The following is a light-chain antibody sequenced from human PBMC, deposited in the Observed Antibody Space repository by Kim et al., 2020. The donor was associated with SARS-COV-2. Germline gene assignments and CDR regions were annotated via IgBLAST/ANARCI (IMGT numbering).Light chain of an antibody. Sequence: LGKTVRNTCQGDSLSSYYVSWYQQKPGQAPVLVIYGKNNRPSGIPDRFSGSSSGNTASLTITGAQAEDEADYYCGSRDSSVDHLVFGGGTKLTVL. CDR1: SLSSYY. CDR3: GSRDSSVDHLV. CDR2: GKN. V-gene: IGLV3-19*01. J-gene: IGLJ3*02.